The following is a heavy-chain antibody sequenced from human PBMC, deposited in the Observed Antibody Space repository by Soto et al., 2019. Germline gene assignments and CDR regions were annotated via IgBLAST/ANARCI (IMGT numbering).Heavy chain of an antibody. D-gene: IGHD3-10*01. V-gene: IGHV1-18*01. CDR2: ISAYNGNT. J-gene: IGHJ5*02. Sequence: ASVKVSCKASGYTFTSYGISLVRQAPGQGLEWMGWISAYNGNTNYAQKLQGRVTMTTDTSTSTAYMELRSLRSDDTAVYYCAKDLSSGSYSVMASWGQGTLVTVSS. CDR3: AKDLSSGSYSVMAS. CDR1: GYTFTSYG.